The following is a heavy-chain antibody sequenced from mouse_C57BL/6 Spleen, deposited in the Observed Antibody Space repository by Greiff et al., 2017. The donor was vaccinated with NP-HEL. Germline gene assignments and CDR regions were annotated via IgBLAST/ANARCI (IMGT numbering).Heavy chain of an antibody. CDR3: ARKPIYYGNYAYFDY. D-gene: IGHD2-1*01. V-gene: IGHV1-80*01. J-gene: IGHJ2*01. CDR2: IYPGDGDT. CDR1: GYAFSSYW. Sequence: LEESGAELVKPGASVKISCKASGYAFSSYWMNWVKQRPGKGLEWIGQIYPGDGDTNYNGKFKGKATLTADKSSSTAYMQLSSLTSEDSAVYFCARKPIYYGNYAYFDYWGQGTTLTVSS.